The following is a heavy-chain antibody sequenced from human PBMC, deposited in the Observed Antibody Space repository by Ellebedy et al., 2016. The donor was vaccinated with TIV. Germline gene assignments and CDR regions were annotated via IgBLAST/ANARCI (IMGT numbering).Heavy chain of an antibody. J-gene: IGHJ5*02. CDR1: WYSFSTYW. CDR2: ISPGYSDA. CDR3: ARRVRYASPWFDP. V-gene: IGHV5-51*01. Sequence: GESLKISCTGSWYSFSTYWIGRVPPMPGKGLEWTGIISPGYSDARYSPSFQGQVTISVDKAINTAYLQWSSLKASDSVMYYCARRVRYASPWFDPWGQGTLVTVSS. D-gene: IGHD3-16*01.